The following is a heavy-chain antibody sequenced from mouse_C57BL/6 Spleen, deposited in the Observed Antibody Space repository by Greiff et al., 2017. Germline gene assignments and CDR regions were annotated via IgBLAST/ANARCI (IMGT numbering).Heavy chain of an antibody. CDR2: IDPSDSET. CDR1: GYTFTSYW. Sequence: QVQLQQPGAELVRPGSSVKLSCKASGYTFTSYWMHWVKQRPIQGLEWIGNIDPSDSETPYNQKFKDKATLTVDKSSSTAYMQLSSLTSEDSAVXYCARKGGYYAMDYWGQGTTVTVSS. V-gene: IGHV1-52*01. J-gene: IGHJ4*01. CDR3: ARKGGYYAMDY.